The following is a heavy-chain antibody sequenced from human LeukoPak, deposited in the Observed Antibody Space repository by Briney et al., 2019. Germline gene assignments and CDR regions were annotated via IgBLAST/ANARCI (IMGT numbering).Heavy chain of an antibody. J-gene: IGHJ5*02. CDR3: ARAGNYYGRHTNWFDP. D-gene: IGHD3-10*01. Sequence: GGSLRLSCATSGFTFSSYSMNWVRQAPGKGLEWVSSISSGTSYIYYADSVKGRFTISRDNAKNSLYLQMNSLRAEDTAVYYCARAGNYYGRHTNWFDPWGQGTLVTVSS. CDR1: GFTFSSYS. V-gene: IGHV3-21*01. CDR2: ISSGTSYI.